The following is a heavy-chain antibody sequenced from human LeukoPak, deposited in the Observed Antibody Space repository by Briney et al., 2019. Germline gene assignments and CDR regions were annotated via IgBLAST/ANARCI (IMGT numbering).Heavy chain of an antibody. J-gene: IGHJ4*02. CDR2: ISAYNGNT. V-gene: IGHV1-18*01. CDR3: ARSAWDSSGYYYNY. CDR1: GYTFTSYG. D-gene: IGHD3-22*01. Sequence: ASVKVSCKASGYTFTSYGISWVRQAPGQGLEWTGWISAYNGNTNYAQKLQGRVTMTTDTSTSTAYMELRSLRSDDTAVYYCARSAWDSSGYYYNYWGQGTLVTVSS.